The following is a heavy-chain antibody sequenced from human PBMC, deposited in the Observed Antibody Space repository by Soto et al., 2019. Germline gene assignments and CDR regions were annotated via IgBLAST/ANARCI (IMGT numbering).Heavy chain of an antibody. CDR3: ARGRGYCSSTSRYSDY. CDR1: GGTFSSYT. V-gene: IGHV1-69*02. J-gene: IGHJ4*02. Sequence: SVKVSCKASGGTFSSYTISWVRQAPGQGLEWMGRIIPILGIANYAQKFQGRVTITADKSTSTAYMELSSLRSEDTAVYYCARGRGYCSSTSRYSDYWGQGTLVTVSS. CDR2: IIPILGIA. D-gene: IGHD2-2*03.